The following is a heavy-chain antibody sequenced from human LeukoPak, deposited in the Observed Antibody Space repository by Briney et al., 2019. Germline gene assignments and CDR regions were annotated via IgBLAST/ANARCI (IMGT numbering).Heavy chain of an antibody. Sequence: SETLSLTCTVSGGSISSSYWSWIQQPPGKGLEWIGYIYYSGRTNYNPSLKSRVTISVDTSKNQFSLKLSSVTAADTAVYYCAGDRGYSYGYFDYWGQGTLVTVSS. J-gene: IGHJ4*02. D-gene: IGHD5-18*01. CDR3: AGDRGYSYGYFDY. CDR1: GGSISSSY. V-gene: IGHV4-59*01. CDR2: IYYSGRT.